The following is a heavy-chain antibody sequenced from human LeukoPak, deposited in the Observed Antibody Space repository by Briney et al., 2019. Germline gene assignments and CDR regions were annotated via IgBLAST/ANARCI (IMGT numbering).Heavy chain of an antibody. D-gene: IGHD1-26*01. V-gene: IGHV3-48*03. CDR1: GFTFSRYE. Sequence: GGSLRLSCAASGFTFSRYEMNWVRQAPGKGLEWVSYISSSGSTIYYADSVKGRFTISGDNAKNSLYLQMNSLRAEDTAVYYCARAGSGRSPDWFDPWGQGTLVTVSS. J-gene: IGHJ5*02. CDR2: ISSSGSTI. CDR3: ARAGSGRSPDWFDP.